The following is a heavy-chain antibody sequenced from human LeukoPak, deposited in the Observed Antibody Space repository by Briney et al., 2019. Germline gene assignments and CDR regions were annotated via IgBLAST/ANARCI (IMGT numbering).Heavy chain of an antibody. CDR1: GGTFSGYA. CDR2: INPNSGGT. D-gene: IGHD1-14*01. J-gene: IGHJ4*02. Sequence: ASVKVSCKASGGTFSGYALTWVRQAPGQGLEWMGWINPNSGGTNYAQKFQGRVTMTRDTSISTAYMELSRLRSDDTAVYYCVVRKSATVYWGQGTLVTVSS. V-gene: IGHV1-2*02. CDR3: VVRKSATVY.